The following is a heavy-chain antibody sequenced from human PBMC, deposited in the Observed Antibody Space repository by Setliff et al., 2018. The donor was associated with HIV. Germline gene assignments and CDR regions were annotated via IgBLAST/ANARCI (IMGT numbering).Heavy chain of an antibody. J-gene: IGHJ4*02. V-gene: IGHV3-48*03. CDR2: ISSSGTTI. D-gene: IGHD3-22*01. CDR3: ARPNYYDSSGSFDH. CDR1: GFTFSNYE. Sequence: GGSLRLSCAASGFTFSNYEMNWVRQAPGKGLEWVSYISSSGTTIYYADSVKGRFTISRDNAKNSLYLQMNSLRAEDTAVYYCARPNYYDSSGSFDHWGQGTLVTVSS.